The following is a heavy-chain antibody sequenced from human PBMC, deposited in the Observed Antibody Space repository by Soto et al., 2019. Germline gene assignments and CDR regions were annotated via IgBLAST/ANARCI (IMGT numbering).Heavy chain of an antibody. CDR2: IYYSGST. CDR3: ARDGTFESGSYYENWFDH. CDR1: GGSVSSGSYY. J-gene: IGHJ5*02. Sequence: SETLSLTCTVSGGSVSSGSYYWSWIRHPPGKGLEWIGYIYYSGSTNYNPSLKSRVTISVDTSKNQFSLKLSSVTAADTAVYYCARDGTFESGSYYENWFDHWGQGTLVTVSS. V-gene: IGHV4-61*01. D-gene: IGHD1-26*01.